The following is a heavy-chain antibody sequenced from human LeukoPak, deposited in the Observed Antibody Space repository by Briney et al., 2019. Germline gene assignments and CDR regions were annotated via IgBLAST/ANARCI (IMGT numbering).Heavy chain of an antibody. CDR1: GYTFTGYY. J-gene: IGHJ4*02. Sequence: ASVKVSCKASGYTFTGYYMHWVRQAPGQGLEWMGWINPNSGGTNYAQKFQGRVTMTRDTSISTAYMELSRLRSDDTAVYYCARDLSVLSGQPDDYRGQGTLVTVSS. CDR2: INPNSGGT. D-gene: IGHD6-19*01. V-gene: IGHV1-2*02. CDR3: ARDLSVLSGQPDDY.